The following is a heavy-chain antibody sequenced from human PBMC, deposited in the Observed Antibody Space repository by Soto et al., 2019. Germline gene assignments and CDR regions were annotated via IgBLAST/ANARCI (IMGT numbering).Heavy chain of an antibody. CDR2: IKSKTDGGTT. Sequence: GSLRLSCAASGFTFSNAWMSWVRQAPGKGLEWVGRIKSKTDGGTTDYAAPVKGRFTISRDDSKNTLYLQMNSLKTEDTAVYYCTFRDYGDYVRYFDYWGQGTLVTVSS. CDR3: TFRDYGDYVRYFDY. CDR1: GFTFSNAW. J-gene: IGHJ4*02. V-gene: IGHV3-15*01. D-gene: IGHD4-17*01.